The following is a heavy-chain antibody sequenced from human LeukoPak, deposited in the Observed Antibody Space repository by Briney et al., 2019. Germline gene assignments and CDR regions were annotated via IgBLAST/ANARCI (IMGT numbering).Heavy chain of an antibody. CDR3: ARDSGYYYDSSGD. D-gene: IGHD3-22*01. CDR1: GFTFSSYS. CDR2: ISSISSPI. Sequence: GXSXRLSCAASGFTFSSYSMNWVRQAPGKGLEWVSYISSISSPIYYAHSVKGRFTISRDNAKNSLYLQINSLRAEDTAVYYCARDSGYYYDSSGDWGQGTLVTVSS. J-gene: IGHJ4*02. V-gene: IGHV3-48*01.